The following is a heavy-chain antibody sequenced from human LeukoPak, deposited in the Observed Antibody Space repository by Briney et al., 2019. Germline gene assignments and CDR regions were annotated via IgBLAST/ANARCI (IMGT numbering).Heavy chain of an antibody. CDR3: GFSTVTTFLLDY. Sequence: ASVKVSCKASGYTFTSYYMHWVRQAPGQGLEWMGIINPSGGSTSYAQKFQGRVTMTRDTSTSTVYMELSSLRSEDTAVYYCGFSTVTTFLLDYWGQGTLVTDSS. CDR1: GYTFTSYY. J-gene: IGHJ4*02. V-gene: IGHV1-46*01. CDR2: INPSGGST. D-gene: IGHD4-17*01.